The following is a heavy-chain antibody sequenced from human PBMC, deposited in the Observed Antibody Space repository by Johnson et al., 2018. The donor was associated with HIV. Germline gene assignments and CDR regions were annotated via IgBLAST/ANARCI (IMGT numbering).Heavy chain of an antibody. V-gene: IGHV3-74*02. CDR1: GFTFSSYW. Sequence: VQLVESGGGVVQPGRSLRLSCAASGFTFSSYWMHWVRQAPGKGLVWVSRINSDGSSTSYADSVKGRFTISRDNAKNTLYLQMNSLRPEDTAVYFCAKVHIAARWSDAFDIWCQGTMVTVSS. J-gene: IGHJ3*02. CDR3: AKVHIAARWSDAFDI. CDR2: INSDGSST. D-gene: IGHD6-6*01.